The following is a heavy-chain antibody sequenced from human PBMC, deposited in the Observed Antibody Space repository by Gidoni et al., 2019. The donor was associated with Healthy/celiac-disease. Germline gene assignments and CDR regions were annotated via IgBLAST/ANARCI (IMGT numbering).Heavy chain of an antibody. CDR2: ISSSSSYT. V-gene: IGHV3-11*06. D-gene: IGHD1-7*01. Sequence: QVQLVESGVGLVKPGGSLRLFCAASRLPFRDYYISWIRQAPGKGLEWVSYISSSSSYTNYADAVKGRFTISRDNAKNSLYLQMNSLRAEDTAVYYCAREGGITGTTLEDYYYYGMDVWGQGTTVTVSS. J-gene: IGHJ6*02. CDR3: AREGGITGTTLEDYYYYGMDV. CDR1: RLPFRDYY.